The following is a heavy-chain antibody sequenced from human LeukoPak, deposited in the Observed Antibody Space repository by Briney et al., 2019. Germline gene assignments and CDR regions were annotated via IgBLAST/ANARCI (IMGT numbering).Heavy chain of an antibody. J-gene: IGHJ4*02. CDR2: ITTTTSYI. D-gene: IGHD2-2*01. Sequence: PGGSLRLSCAASGFTFSTYSMNWVRETPGKGLEGVLSITTTTSYIYYADSVKVRFTIYRDDAENSLYLQMNSLRAEDTAVYYCAKERVRSSRIPAALANWGQGTLVTVSS. V-gene: IGHV3-21*01. CDR3: AKERVRSSRIPAALAN. CDR1: GFTFSTYS.